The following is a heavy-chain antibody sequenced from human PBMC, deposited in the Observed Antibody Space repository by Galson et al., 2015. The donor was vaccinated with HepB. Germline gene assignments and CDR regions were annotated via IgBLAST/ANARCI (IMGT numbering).Heavy chain of an antibody. Sequence: SVKVSCKASGGTFSSYAISWVRQAPGQGLEWMGGFIPIFGTANYAQNFQGRVTITADDSTSTSYMELSSLKSEDTAVYYCARGSAYDSSGYPYYYSMDVWGLGTTVTVSS. J-gene: IGHJ6*02. D-gene: IGHD3-22*01. V-gene: IGHV1-69*13. CDR2: FIPIFGTA. CDR3: ARGSAYDSSGYPYYYSMDV. CDR1: GGTFSSYA.